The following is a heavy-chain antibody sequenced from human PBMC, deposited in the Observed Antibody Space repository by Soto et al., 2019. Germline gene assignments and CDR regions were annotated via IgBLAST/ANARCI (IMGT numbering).Heavy chain of an antibody. CDR2: ISAYNGNT. CDR1: GYTFISYD. D-gene: IGHD3-9*01. Sequence: QVQLVQSGAEVKKPGASVKVSCKGSGYTFISYDISWVRQAPGQGLEWMGRISAYNGNTNYAQNLQGRVTLTTDTSTSTAYVELRSLRSDDTAVYYCAINYNTLTGYYRFFNYWGQGTLVTVSS. J-gene: IGHJ4*02. CDR3: AINYNTLTGYYRFFNY. V-gene: IGHV1-18*01.